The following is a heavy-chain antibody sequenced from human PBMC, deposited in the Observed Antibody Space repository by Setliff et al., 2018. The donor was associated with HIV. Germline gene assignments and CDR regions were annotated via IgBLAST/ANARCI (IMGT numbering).Heavy chain of an antibody. CDR1: GGTFSSYA. Sequence: SVKVSCKASGGTFSSYAISWVRQAPGQGLEWMGGIIPIFGTANYAQKFQGRATITTDESTSTAYMELSSLRSEDTAVYYCASCKDNWYFDLWGRGTLVTVSS. V-gene: IGHV1-69*05. CDR2: IIPIFGTA. J-gene: IGHJ2*01. CDR3: ASCKDNWYFDL.